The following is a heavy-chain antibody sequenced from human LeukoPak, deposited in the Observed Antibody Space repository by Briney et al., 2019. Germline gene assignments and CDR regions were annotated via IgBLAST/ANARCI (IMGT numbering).Heavy chain of an antibody. J-gene: IGHJ6*03. CDR2: IKQDGSEK. CDR3: VREGVGDYDLCYMDV. CDR1: GFTFSSYG. D-gene: IGHD4-17*01. V-gene: IGHV3-7*01. Sequence: GGSLRLSCAASGFTFSSYGMSWVRQAPGKGLEWVANIKQDGSEKYYVDSVKGRFTISRDNAKSSLYLQMNSLRAEDTAVYYCVREGVGDYDLCYMDVWGKGTTVTVSS.